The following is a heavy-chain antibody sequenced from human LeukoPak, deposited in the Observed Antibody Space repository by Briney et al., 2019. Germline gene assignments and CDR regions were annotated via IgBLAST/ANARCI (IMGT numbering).Heavy chain of an antibody. CDR3: ARAPYCSSTSCYWFYNWFDP. D-gene: IGHD2-2*01. CDR2: INPNSGGT. J-gene: IGHJ5*02. CDR1: GYTFTGYY. Sequence: ASVKVSCKASGYTFTGYYMHWVRQAPGQGLEWMGWINPNSGGTNYAQKFQGRVTTTRDTSISTAYMELSRLRSDDTAVYYCARAPYCSSTSCYWFYNWFDPWGQGTLVTVSS. V-gene: IGHV1-2*02.